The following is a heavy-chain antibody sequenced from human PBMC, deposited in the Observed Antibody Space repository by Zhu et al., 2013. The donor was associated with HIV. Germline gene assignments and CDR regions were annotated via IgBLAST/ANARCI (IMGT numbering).Heavy chain of an antibody. J-gene: IGHJ4*02. V-gene: IGHV1-18*01. CDR2: ISAYNGNT. CDR3: ARGPYFRDYFDY. Sequence: QVQLVQSGAEVKKPGASVKVSCKGSGYIFINYGISWVRQAPGQGLEWMGWISAYNGNTNYLQKFQGRVTMTTDTSTSTVYMELRSLRSDDTAVYYCARGPYFRDYFDYWGQGPWSTVFS. CDR1: GYIFINYG. D-gene: IGHD3-10*02.